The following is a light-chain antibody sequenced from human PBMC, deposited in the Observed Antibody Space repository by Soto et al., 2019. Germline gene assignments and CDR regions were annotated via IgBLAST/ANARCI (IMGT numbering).Light chain of an antibody. V-gene: IGKV1-12*01. Sequence: DIQMTQSPSSVSAAVGDRVTITCRASQSTSSWLVWYQQKPGKAPKLLIYAASTLKSGVPSRFSGSGSGTDFTLTISSLQPEDFATYYCQQTTNFPWTFGQGTKVEIK. CDR2: AAS. J-gene: IGKJ1*01. CDR1: QSTSSW. CDR3: QQTTNFPWT.